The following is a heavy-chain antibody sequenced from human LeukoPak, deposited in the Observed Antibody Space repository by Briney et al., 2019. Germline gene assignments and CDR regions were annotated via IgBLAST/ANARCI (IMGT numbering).Heavy chain of an antibody. D-gene: IGHD2-15*01. CDR3: ARDMGQYCSGGSCYSNYYYYYMDV. J-gene: IGHJ6*03. CDR2: IYASGST. Sequence: SETLSLTCTVSGGSISSSSYYWSWIRQPAGKGLEWIGRIYASGSTRYNPSLKSRVTMSVGTSKNQFSLKLSSVTAADTAVYYCARDMGQYCSGGSCYSNYYYYYMDVWGKGTTVTISS. V-gene: IGHV4-61*02. CDR1: GGSISSSSYY.